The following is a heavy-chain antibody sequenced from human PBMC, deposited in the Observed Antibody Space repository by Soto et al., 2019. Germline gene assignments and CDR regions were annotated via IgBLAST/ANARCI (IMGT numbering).Heavy chain of an antibody. CDR3: AILTHGTDDVGVGNCYYYGIDF. CDR2: ISAYNGNT. CDR1: GYTFTSYG. D-gene: IGHD2-8*01. J-gene: IGHJ6*02. V-gene: IGHV1-18*01. Sequence: GASVKVSCKASGYTFTSYGIRWVRQAPGQGLEWMGWISAYNGNTNYAQKLQGRVTMTTDTSTSTAYMELRSLRSDDTAVYYCAILTHGTDDVGVGNCYYYGIDFWGQGATVTVSS.